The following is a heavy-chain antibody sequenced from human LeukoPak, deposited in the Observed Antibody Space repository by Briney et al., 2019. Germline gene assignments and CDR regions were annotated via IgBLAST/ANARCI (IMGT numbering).Heavy chain of an antibody. V-gene: IGHV4-34*01. J-gene: IGHJ3*02. CDR2: INHSGST. CDR1: GGSFSGYY. CDR3: ARPTNFKGYCSGGSCLRDAFDI. D-gene: IGHD2-15*01. Sequence: PSEALSLTCAVYGGSFSGYYWSWIRQPPGKGLEWIGEINHSGSTNYNPSLKSRVTISVDTSKNQFSLKLSSVTAADTAAYYCARPTNFKGYCSGGSCLRDAFDIWGQGTMVTVSS.